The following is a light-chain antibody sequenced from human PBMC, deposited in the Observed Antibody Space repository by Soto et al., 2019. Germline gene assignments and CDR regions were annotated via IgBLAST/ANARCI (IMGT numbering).Light chain of an antibody. V-gene: IGKV3-15*01. J-gene: IGKJ5*01. CDR1: QDIGTK. Sequence: DIVMTQSPAILSVSPGERGTLSCRASQDIGTKLAWYQQKPGQAPSLLMYDVSTRASAAPARFSGSGSGSEFTLTISSLQSEDFALYYCQQYNKWPLITFGQGTRLEI. CDR2: DVS. CDR3: QQYNKWPLIT.